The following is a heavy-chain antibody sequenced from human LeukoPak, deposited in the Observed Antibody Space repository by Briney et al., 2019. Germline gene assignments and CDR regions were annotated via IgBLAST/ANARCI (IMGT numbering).Heavy chain of an antibody. V-gene: IGHV4-34*01. J-gene: IGHJ3*02. CDR3: ASDTETTGNDAFDI. D-gene: IGHD4-11*01. Sequence: SETLSLTCAVYGGSFSGYYWSWIRQTPGKGLEWIGEINHSGSTNYNPSLKSRVTISVDTSKNQFSLKLSSVTAADTAVYYCASDTETTGNDAFDIWGQGTMVTVSS. CDR1: GGSFSGYY. CDR2: INHSGST.